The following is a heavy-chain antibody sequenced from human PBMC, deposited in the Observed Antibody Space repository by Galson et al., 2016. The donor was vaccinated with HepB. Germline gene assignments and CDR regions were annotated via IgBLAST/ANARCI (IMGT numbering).Heavy chain of an antibody. V-gene: IGHV3-23*01. CDR1: RFTFSSYA. D-gene: IGHD4-17*01. CDR2: ITSSGDIT. Sequence: SLRLSCAASRFTFSSYAMSWVRQAPGKGLDWVSGITSSGDITYYADFVKGRFTISRDNSKNTLYLQMNSLRAEDTAVYYCSSGIGYGDYNWFDPWGQGTLVTVSS. CDR3: SSGIGYGDYNWFDP. J-gene: IGHJ5*02.